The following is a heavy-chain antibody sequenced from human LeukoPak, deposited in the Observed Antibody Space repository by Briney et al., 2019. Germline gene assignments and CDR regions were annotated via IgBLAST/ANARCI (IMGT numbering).Heavy chain of an antibody. CDR1: GFTFDDYA. V-gene: IGHV3-9*01. CDR2: ISWNSGSI. CDR3: AKDVRYESSGPLGY. D-gene: IGHD3-22*01. Sequence: GRSLRLSSSAAGFTFDDYAMHCVRQAPGKGLECVSGISWNSGSIGYADSVKGRFTLSRDNAKNSLYLQMNRLRAEDTALYYCAKDVRYESSGPLGYWGQGTLVTVSS. J-gene: IGHJ4*02.